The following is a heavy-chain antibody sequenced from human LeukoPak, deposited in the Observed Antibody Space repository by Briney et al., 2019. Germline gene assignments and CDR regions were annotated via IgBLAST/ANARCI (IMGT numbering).Heavy chain of an antibody. Sequence: SETLSLTCTVSGGSISSSSYYWGWIRQPPGKGLEWIGSIYYSGSTYYNPSLKSRVTISVDTSKNQFSLKLSSVTAADTAVYYCATHCSSTSCYTKDNWGQGTLVTVSS. D-gene: IGHD2-2*02. J-gene: IGHJ4*02. V-gene: IGHV4-39*01. CDR1: GGSISSSSYY. CDR2: IYYSGST. CDR3: ATHCSSTSCYTKDN.